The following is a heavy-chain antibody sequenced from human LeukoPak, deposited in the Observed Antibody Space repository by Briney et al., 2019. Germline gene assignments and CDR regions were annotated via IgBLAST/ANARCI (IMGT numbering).Heavy chain of an antibody. CDR3: NRNSGTYRGYGMDV. CDR1: GFIFRDRA. V-gene: IGHV3-49*04. Sequence: GGSLRLSCTASGFIFRDRAMSWVRQAPGKGLEWVGFIRTKALGGTTEYAASVKDRFTISRDDSNSIAYLHMNSLKAEDTAVYYCNRNSGTYRGYGMDVWGRGTTVTVSS. J-gene: IGHJ6*02. CDR2: IRTKALGGTT. D-gene: IGHD1-26*01.